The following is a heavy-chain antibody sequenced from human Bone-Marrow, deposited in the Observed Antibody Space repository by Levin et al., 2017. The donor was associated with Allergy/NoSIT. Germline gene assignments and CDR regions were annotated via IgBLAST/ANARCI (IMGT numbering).Heavy chain of an antibody. J-gene: IGHJ6*04. CDR3: ARDTARFCAGSCYSAMDV. D-gene: IGHD2-15*01. V-gene: IGHV3-30-3*01. CDR1: AFTFSNYA. CDR2: ISYDGGTK. Sequence: SCAASAFTFSNYAMHWVRQAPGKGLEWVAVISYDGGTKHYPDSVKGRFTISRDNSKNTLYLQMNSLRAEDTALYYCARDTARFCAGSCYSAMDVWGKGTTVTVSS.